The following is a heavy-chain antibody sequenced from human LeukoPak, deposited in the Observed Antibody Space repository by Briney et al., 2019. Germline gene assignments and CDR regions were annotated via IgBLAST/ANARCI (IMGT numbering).Heavy chain of an antibody. V-gene: IGHV3-30*18. CDR1: GFTFSSYG. CDR3: AKSYSGRRVPDY. J-gene: IGHJ4*02. Sequence: PGRSLRLSCAASGFTFSSYGMHWVRQAPGKGLEWVAVISYDGSNKYYADSVKGRFTISRDNSKNTLYLQMNSLRAEDTAVYYCAKSYSGRRVPDYWGQGTLVTVSS. CDR2: ISYDGSNK. D-gene: IGHD3-10*01.